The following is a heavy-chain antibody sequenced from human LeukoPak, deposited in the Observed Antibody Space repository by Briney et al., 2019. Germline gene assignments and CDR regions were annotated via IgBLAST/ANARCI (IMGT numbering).Heavy chain of an antibody. J-gene: IGHJ4*02. D-gene: IGHD6-13*01. CDR3: AREGRAIAAAGRGALDY. Sequence: SETLSLTCAVYGPSFSGYYWSWIRQLPGKGLEWIGEINHSGSTNYNPSLKSRVTISVDTSKNQFSLKLSSVTAADTAVYYCAREGRAIAAAGRGALDYWGQGTLVTVSS. CDR1: GPSFSGYY. CDR2: INHSGST. V-gene: IGHV4-34*01.